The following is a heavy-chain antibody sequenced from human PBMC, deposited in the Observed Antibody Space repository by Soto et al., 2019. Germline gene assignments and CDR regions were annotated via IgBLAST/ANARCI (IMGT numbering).Heavy chain of an antibody. CDR3: AHSRGYGSGYTMDV. CDR2: IYWDDDK. CDR1: GFSLSTSGVS. D-gene: IGHD3-10*01. V-gene: IGHV2-5*02. Sequence: QITLKESGPTLVKPTQTLTLTCTSSGFSLSTSGVSVGWIRQPPGKALEWLALIYWDDDKRYSPSLKNRLTITKDTSKNQVVLTMTNMDPVDTATYYCAHSRGYGSGYTMDVWGQGTTVTVSS. J-gene: IGHJ6*02.